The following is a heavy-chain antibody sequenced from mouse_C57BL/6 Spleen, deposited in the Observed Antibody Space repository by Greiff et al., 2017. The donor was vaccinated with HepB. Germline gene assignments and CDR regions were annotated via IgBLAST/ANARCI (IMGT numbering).Heavy chain of an antibody. CDR1: GYAFSSSW. CDR3: APYYGSRGWDDYYFDY. D-gene: IGHD1-1*01. CDR2: IYPGDGDT. V-gene: IGHV1-82*01. Sequence: VQLVESGPELVKPGASVKISCKASGYAFSSSWMNWVKQRPGKGLEWIGRIYPGDGDTNYNGKFKGKATLTADKSSSTAYMQLSSLTSEDAAVYFCAPYYGSRGWDDYYFDYWGQGTTLTVSS. J-gene: IGHJ2*01.